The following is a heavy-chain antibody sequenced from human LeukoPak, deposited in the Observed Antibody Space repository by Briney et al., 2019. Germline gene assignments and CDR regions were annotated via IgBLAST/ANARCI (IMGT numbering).Heavy chain of an antibody. CDR3: ARAYCSSASCAKLGYFDY. Sequence: SETLSLTCTVPGGSISSSTYYWGWIRQPPGKGLEWIGTIYYSGSTYYNASLKSRVTISVDTSRNQFSLKLSSVTAADTAVYYCARAYCSSASCAKLGYFDYWGQGTLVTVSS. CDR2: IYYSGST. V-gene: IGHV4-39*01. CDR1: GGSISSSTYY. D-gene: IGHD2-2*01. J-gene: IGHJ4*02.